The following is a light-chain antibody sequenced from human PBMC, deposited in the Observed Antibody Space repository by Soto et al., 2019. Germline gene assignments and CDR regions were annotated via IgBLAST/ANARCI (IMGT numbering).Light chain of an antibody. Sequence: QSALTQPASVSGSPGQSITISCTGTSSDVGGYNYVSWYQQHPGKAPKLMIYEVSNRPSGVSDRFSGSKSGNTASLTISGVRAEDESDYYCSSYTSSNTLIFGGGTKLTVL. CDR2: EVS. CDR3: SSYTSSNTLI. V-gene: IGLV2-14*01. CDR1: SSDVGGYNY. J-gene: IGLJ2*01.